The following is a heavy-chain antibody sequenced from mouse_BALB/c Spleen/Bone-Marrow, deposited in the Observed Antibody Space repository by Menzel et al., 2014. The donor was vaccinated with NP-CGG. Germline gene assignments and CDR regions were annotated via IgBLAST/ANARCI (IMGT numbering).Heavy chain of an antibody. Sequence: GAERVKPGTSVTLSCKASGYNFTSYWVNWVKLRPGQGLEWIGDIYPVSASTNYNEKFRSKATLTVDTSSSTAYMQLSNLASDDSALYYCASGVYYAMDYWGQGTSVTVPS. CDR2: IYPVSAST. CDR3: ASGVYYAMDY. CDR1: GYNFTSYW. J-gene: IGHJ4*01. V-gene: IGHV1-55*01.